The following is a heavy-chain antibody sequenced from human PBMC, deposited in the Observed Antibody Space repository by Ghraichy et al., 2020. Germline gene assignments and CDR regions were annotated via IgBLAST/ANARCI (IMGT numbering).Heavy chain of an antibody. V-gene: IGHV3-23*01. CDR3: AKDLKSATSWLGGIFHF. CDR2: MTGSSGTT. J-gene: IGHJ4*02. D-gene: IGHD3-22*01. Sequence: GGSLRLSCAASGFTFSNYAMSWVRQAPGKGLEWVSVMTGSSGTTYYAESVKGRFTISRDNSKNTLYLQMNSLRAEDTALYYCAKDLKSATSWLGGIFHFWGQGTLVTVSS. CDR1: GFTFSNYA.